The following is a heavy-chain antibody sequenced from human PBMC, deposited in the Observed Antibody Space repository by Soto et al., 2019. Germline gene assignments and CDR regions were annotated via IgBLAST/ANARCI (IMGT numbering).Heavy chain of an antibody. J-gene: IGHJ5*02. Sequence: GASGKVSCKGIGYSFTSHYMHWGRQAPGQGLEWMGTIHPGGVNIAYAQKFQGRVTMTKDTSTSTVYMELTSLTSEDTAVYYCAFLQSWHDLLWWFDPWGQGSLVTVSS. CDR1: GYSFTSHY. CDR2: IHPGGVNI. D-gene: IGHD1-1*01. V-gene: IGHV1-46*03. CDR3: AFLQSWHDLLWWFDP.